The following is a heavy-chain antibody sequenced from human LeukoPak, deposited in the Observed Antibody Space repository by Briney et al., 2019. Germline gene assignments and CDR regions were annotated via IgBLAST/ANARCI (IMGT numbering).Heavy chain of an antibody. J-gene: IGHJ3*01. CDR1: GGSISSYY. D-gene: IGHD3-9*01. CDR3: AGQSAYYDILTGLN. V-gene: IGHV4-59*01. CDR2: IYYSGST. Sequence: SETLSLTCTVSGGSISSYYWSWIRQPPGKGLEWLGYIYYSGSTNYNPSLKSRVTISVDTSKNQFSLKLSSVTAADTAVYYCAGQSAYYDILTGLNWGQGPMVTVS.